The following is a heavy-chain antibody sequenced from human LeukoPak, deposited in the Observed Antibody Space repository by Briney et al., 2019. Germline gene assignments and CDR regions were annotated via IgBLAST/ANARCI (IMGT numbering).Heavy chain of an antibody. V-gene: IGHV3-53*01. CDR1: GFTVSSNY. CDR3: ARDDSSGCPI. J-gene: IGHJ3*02. D-gene: IGHD3-22*01. Sequence: GGSLRLSCAASGFTVSSNYMSWVRQAPGRVLEWVSVIYSGDSTYYADSVKGQFTISIVNYKNTLDLQINSLRAKDTAVYYCARDDSSGCPIWGQGPMVPVSS. CDR2: IYSGDST.